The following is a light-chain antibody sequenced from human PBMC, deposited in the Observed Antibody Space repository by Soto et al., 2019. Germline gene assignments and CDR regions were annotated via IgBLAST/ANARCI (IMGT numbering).Light chain of an antibody. Sequence: QSALTQPASVSGSPGQSITISCTGTSSDVGGYNYVSWYQQHPGKAPKLMIYAVSNRPSGVSNRFSGSKSGNTASLTISGLHTEDEADYYCSSYTSSSTLVVFGGGTQLTVL. CDR2: AVS. V-gene: IGLV2-14*01. J-gene: IGLJ2*01. CDR3: SSYTSSSTLVV. CDR1: SSDVGGYNY.